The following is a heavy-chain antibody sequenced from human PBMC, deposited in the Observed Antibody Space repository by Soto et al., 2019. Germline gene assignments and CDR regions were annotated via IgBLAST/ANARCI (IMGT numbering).Heavy chain of an antibody. CDR1: GFTFSSYG. CDR2: ISYDGSNK. D-gene: IGHD7-27*01. CDR3: AKDGDGRVPED. J-gene: IGHJ4*02. Sequence: QVQLVESGGGVVQPGRSLRLSCAASGFTFSSYGMHWVRQAPGKGLEWVAVISYDGSNKYYADSAKGRFTISRDNSKNTLYLQMNSLRAEDTAVYYCAKDGDGRVPEDWGQGTLVTVSS. V-gene: IGHV3-30*18.